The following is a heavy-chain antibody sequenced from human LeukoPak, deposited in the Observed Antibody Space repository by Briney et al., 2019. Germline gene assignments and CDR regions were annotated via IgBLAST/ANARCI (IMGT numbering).Heavy chain of an antibody. Sequence: GGSLRLSCAASGFTFSSYSTNWVRQAPGKGLEWVSSISSSSSYIYYADSVKGRFTISRDNAKNSLYLQMNSLRAEDTAVYYCARDHPGAYCGGDCSFDYWGQGTLVTVSS. CDR3: ARDHPGAYCGGDCSFDY. J-gene: IGHJ4*02. CDR1: GFTFSSYS. CDR2: ISSSSSYI. D-gene: IGHD2-21*01. V-gene: IGHV3-21*01.